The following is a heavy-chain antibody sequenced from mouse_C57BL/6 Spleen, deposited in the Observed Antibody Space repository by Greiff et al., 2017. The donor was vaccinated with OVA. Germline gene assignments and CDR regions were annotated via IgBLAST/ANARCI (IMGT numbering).Heavy chain of an antibody. CDR1: GFTFSSYA. CDR2: ISDGGSYT. D-gene: IGHD1-1*01. J-gene: IGHJ4*01. Sequence: DVHLVESGGGLVKPGGSLKLSCAASGFTFSSYAMSWVRQTPEKRLEWVATISDGGSYTYYPDNGKGRFTISRDNAKNNLYLQMSHLKSEDTAMYYCARDRFITTVMDYWGQGTSVTVSS. CDR3: ARDRFITTVMDY. V-gene: IGHV5-4*01.